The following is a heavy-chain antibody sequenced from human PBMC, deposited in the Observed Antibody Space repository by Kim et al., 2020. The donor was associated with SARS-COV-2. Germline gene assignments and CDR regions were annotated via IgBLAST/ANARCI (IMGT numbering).Heavy chain of an antibody. CDR1: GGSISSYY. J-gene: IGHJ2*01. CDR3: EREYYYDSSGSPWYFDL. D-gene: IGHD3-22*01. V-gene: IGHV4-4*07. Sequence: SETLSLTCTVSGGSISSYYWSWIRQPAGKGLEWIGRIYTSGSTNYNPSLKSRVTMSVDTSKNQFSLKLRSVTAADTAVYYCEREYYYDSSGSPWYFDLWGRGTLVTVSS. CDR2: IYTSGST.